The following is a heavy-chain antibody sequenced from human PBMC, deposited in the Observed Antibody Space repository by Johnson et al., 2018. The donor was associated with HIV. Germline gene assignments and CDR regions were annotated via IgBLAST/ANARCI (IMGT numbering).Heavy chain of an antibody. CDR1: GFTFRNYW. CDR3: ARGGSDVFDI. V-gene: IGHV3-74*02. Sequence: VQLVESGGGLVQPGGTLRLSCVVSGFTFRNYWMEWVRQAPGKGLVWVSRISTDGGRTTYADSVRGRFTISRDNAKNSLFLQMNSLRADDTAVYYCARGGSDVFDIWGRGTMVTVSS. D-gene: IGHD3-16*01. J-gene: IGHJ3*02. CDR2: ISTDGGRT.